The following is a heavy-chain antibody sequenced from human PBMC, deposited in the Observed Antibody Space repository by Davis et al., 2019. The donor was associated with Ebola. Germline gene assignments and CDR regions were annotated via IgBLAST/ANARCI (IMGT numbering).Heavy chain of an antibody. CDR1: GGSISGYY. CDR2: INHSGST. J-gene: IGHJ3*02. D-gene: IGHD3-22*01. CDR3: ARAGYYDSSGYYLDAFDI. V-gene: IGHV4-34*01. Sequence: SETLSLTCTVSGGSISGYYWSWIRQPPGKGLEWIGEINHSGSTNYNPSLKSRVTISLDTSKNQFSLKLSSVTAADTAVYYCARAGYYDSSGYYLDAFDIWGQGTMVTVSS.